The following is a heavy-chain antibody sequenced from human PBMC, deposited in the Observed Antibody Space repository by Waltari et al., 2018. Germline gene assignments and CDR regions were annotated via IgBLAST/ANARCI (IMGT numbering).Heavy chain of an antibody. Sequence: QVQLQESGPRLVKASETLSLTCDVSGYAINSGFYLGWVRQAPEKGLEWIATIYHDGKSFYNPSLTSRVTTSMDTSKNQISLKLKSVTAADTAVYYCTRQTLGYCTSAACRRLEAWGQGTLVTVSS. V-gene: IGHV4-38-2*01. CDR1: GYAINSGFY. CDR2: IYHDGKS. CDR3: TRQTLGYCTSAACRRLEA. D-gene: IGHD2-8*02. J-gene: IGHJ5*02.